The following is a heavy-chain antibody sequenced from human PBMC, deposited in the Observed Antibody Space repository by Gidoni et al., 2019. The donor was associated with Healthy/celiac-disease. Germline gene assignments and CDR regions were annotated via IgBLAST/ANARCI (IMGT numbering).Heavy chain of an antibody. D-gene: IGHD2-2*01. Sequence: QVQLQQWGAGLLKPSATLSLTCAVYGGSFSGYHWSWIRQPPGKGLEWIGEINHSRSTNYNPSLKSRVTISVDTSKNQFSLKLSSVTAADTAVYYCARLKRVPAAIALYYYYYGMDVWGQGTTVTVSS. CDR2: INHSRST. J-gene: IGHJ6*02. CDR1: GGSFSGYH. CDR3: ARLKRVPAAIALYYYYYGMDV. V-gene: IGHV4-34*01.